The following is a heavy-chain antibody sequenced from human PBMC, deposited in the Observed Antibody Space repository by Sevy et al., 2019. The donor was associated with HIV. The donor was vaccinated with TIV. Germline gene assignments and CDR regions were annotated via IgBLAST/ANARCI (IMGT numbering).Heavy chain of an antibody. Sequence: GGSLRLSCAASGFTFSSYGMHWVRQAPGKGLEWVAVISYDGSNKYYADSVKGRFTISRDNSKNTLYLQMNSLRAEDTAVYYCAVLLGTSPIDYWGQGTLVTVYS. CDR1: GFTFSSYG. V-gene: IGHV3-30*03. CDR3: AVLLGTSPIDY. CDR2: ISYDGSNK. D-gene: IGHD7-27*01. J-gene: IGHJ4*02.